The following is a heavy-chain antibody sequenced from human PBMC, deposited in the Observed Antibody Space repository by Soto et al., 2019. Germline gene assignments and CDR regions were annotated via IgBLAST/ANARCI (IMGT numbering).Heavy chain of an antibody. V-gene: IGHV1-69*01. J-gene: IGHJ5*02. CDR1: GSTFSSYV. Sequence: HGQLVQSGAEVKKPGSSVKVSCKASGSTFSSYVISWVRRAPGQGPEWMGGITPLFRSVTYAEKFQGRLTITADASTSTAYMELSSLRSEDTAVYYCARGPDFGDHGGWLDPWAREPRSPSPQ. D-gene: IGHD4-17*01. CDR3: ARGPDFGDHGGWLDP. CDR2: ITPLFRSV.